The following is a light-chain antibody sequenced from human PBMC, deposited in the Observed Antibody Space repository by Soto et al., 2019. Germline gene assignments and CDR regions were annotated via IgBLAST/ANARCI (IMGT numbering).Light chain of an antibody. V-gene: IGKV3-15*01. CDR3: QQYNNWPWT. Sequence: EIVMTQSPATLSVSPGGRATLSCRASQSISGALAWYQQKPGQAPRLLIYGASTRATSFPARFSGSGSGTDLTLTISSLQSEDFAVYYCQQYNNWPWTLGQGTKVDIK. J-gene: IGKJ1*01. CDR1: QSISGA. CDR2: GAS.